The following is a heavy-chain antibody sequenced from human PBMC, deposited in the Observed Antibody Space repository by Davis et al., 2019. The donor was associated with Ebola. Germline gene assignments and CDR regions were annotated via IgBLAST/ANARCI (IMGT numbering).Heavy chain of an antibody. Sequence: GGSLRLSCAGSGFTFRSYALSWVRQAPGKGLEWVSTISAVSGVTWYADSVKGRFTISRDNSKDTLYVQMNSLRAEDTAVYYCAKGLQIRGLDSYYKSPFDVWGQGTMVTVSS. V-gene: IGHV3-23*01. J-gene: IGHJ3*01. D-gene: IGHD3-10*01. CDR3: AKGLQIRGLDSYYKSPFDV. CDR2: ISAVSGVT. CDR1: GFTFRSYA.